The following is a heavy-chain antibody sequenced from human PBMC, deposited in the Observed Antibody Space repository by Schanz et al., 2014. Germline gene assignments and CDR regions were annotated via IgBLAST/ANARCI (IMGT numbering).Heavy chain of an antibody. J-gene: IGHJ3*02. Sequence: QVQLVQSGAEVKKPGASVKVSCEASGYTFTSYYIHWFRQAPGQGLEWMGLINPSVGNTNYAQKCRGRVTMTRDTSTSTVYMELSSLRSEDTAVYFCARGPSTGAFDIWGQGTMGNVSS. CDR3: ARGPSTGAFDI. CDR2: INPSVGNT. CDR1: GYTFTSYY. V-gene: IGHV1-46*03.